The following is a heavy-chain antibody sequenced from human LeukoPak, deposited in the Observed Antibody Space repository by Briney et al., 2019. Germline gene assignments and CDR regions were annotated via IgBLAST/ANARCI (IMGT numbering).Heavy chain of an antibody. CDR2: IYYTGST. V-gene: IGHV4-59*01. J-gene: IGHJ5*02. D-gene: IGHD4-17*01. CDR1: GGSISSYF. Sequence: SETLSLTCTVSGGSISSYFWSWIRQPPGKGLEWIAYIYYTGSTTYNPSLMSRVTMSIDTSKNQFSLNLSSVTVADTAVYYCAKVRGNDYGDYCLDPWGQGTLVTVSS. CDR3: AKVRGNDYGDYCLDP.